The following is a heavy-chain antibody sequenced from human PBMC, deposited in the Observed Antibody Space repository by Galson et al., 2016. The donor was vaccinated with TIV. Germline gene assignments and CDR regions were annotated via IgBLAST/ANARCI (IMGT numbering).Heavy chain of an antibody. CDR2: FDPEVSRT. CDR1: GNSLNELV. D-gene: IGHD2/OR15-2a*01. Sequence: SVKVSCKVSGNSLNELVIHWVRQAPGKGLEWMGGFDPEVSRTVYAQMLQGRVTMAADTSRNTAYMELGSLRFEDTAVYYCATVAWFPGLSLDNWGQGTLFTVSS. V-gene: IGHV1-24*01. J-gene: IGHJ4*02. CDR3: ATVAWFPGLSLDN.